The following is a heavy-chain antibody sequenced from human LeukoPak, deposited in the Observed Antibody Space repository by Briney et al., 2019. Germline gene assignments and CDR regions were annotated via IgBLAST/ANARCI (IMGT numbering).Heavy chain of an antibody. Sequence: PGGSLRLSCAASGFTFTSYEMNWVRQAPGKGLKWVSYITISGTTIYYADSVKGRFTISRDNAKNSLYLQMNSLRAEDTAVYYCARATSFDYWGQGTLVTVSS. CDR2: ITISGTTI. CDR3: ARATSFDY. V-gene: IGHV3-48*03. J-gene: IGHJ4*02. CDR1: GFTFTSYE.